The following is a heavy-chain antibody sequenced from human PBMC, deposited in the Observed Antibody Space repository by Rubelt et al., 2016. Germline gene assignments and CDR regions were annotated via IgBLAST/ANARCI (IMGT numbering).Heavy chain of an antibody. J-gene: IGHJ4*02. Sequence: QVQLQQWGAGLLKPSETLSLTCAVYGGSFSGYYWSWIRQPQGKGLEWIGEINHCGSTNYNPSFKSRVTRSVDTSKNQFSLKLSSVTAADTAVYYCARGLVPHTIDYWGQGTLVTVSS. CDR1: GGSFSGYY. CDR2: INHCGST. V-gene: IGHV4-34*01. D-gene: IGHD1-1*01. CDR3: ARGLVPHTIDY.